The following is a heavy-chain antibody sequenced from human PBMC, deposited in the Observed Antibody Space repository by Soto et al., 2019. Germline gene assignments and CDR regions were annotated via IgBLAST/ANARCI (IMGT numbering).Heavy chain of an antibody. CDR2: IFWDDDK. D-gene: IGHD4-17*01. CDR3: AHRQRTTNSNSFDP. Sequence: QITLKESGPTLVKPTQTLTLTCTFSGFSLSTTGMGVGWIRQPPGKALEWLALIFWDDDKRYSPSLKSRLTITKDTSKNQVVLTMTNMDPVDTATYYCAHRQRTTNSNSFDPWGQGTLVTVSS. CDR1: GFSLSTTGMG. J-gene: IGHJ5*02. V-gene: IGHV2-5*02.